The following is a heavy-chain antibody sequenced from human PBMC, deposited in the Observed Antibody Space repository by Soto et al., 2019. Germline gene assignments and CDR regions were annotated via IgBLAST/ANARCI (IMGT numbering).Heavy chain of an antibody. CDR2: INPSGGST. Sequence: ASVKVSCKASGYTFTSYYMHWVRQAPGQGLEWMGIINPSGGSTSYAQKFQGRVTMTRDTSTSTVYMELGSLRSEDTAVYYCARGVRYQLLTDYYYGMDVWGQGTTVTVSS. J-gene: IGHJ6*02. V-gene: IGHV1-46*01. CDR1: GYTFTSYY. CDR3: ARGVRYQLLTDYYYGMDV. D-gene: IGHD2-2*01.